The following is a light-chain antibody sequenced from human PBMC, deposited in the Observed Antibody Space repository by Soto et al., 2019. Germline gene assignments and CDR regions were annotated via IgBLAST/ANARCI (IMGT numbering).Light chain of an antibody. CDR3: SSYTSSSTRV. CDR2: EVT. J-gene: IGLJ1*01. CDR1: SSDVGGYNS. Sequence: TQPASVSGSPGQSITISCTGTSSDVGGYNSVSWYQQHPGKAPKLVIYEVTNRPSGISNRFSGSKSGNTASLTVSGLQAEDEADYYCSSYTSSSTRVFGTGTKVTVL. V-gene: IGLV2-14*01.